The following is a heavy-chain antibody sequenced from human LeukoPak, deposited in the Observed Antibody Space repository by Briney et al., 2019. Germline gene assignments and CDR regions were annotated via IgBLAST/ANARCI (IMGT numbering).Heavy chain of an antibody. D-gene: IGHD2-2*01. J-gene: IGHJ6*03. CDR1: GGSISSYY. CDR2: IYTSGST. CDR3: ARGVDFASSPYYYYYMDV. Sequence: SSETLSLTCTVSGGSISSYYWSWIRQPAGKGLEWIGRIYTSGSTNYNPSLKSRVTMSVDTSKNQFSLKLSSVTAADTAVYYCARGVDFASSPYYYYYMDVWSKGTTVTVSS. V-gene: IGHV4-4*07.